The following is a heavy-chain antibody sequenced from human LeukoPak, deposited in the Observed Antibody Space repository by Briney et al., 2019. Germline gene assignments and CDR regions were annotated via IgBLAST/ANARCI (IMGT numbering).Heavy chain of an antibody. V-gene: IGHV3-15*01. D-gene: IGHD7-27*01. CDR1: GFTFSSYT. CDR2: IKSKIDGGTT. Sequence: GGSLRLSCAASGFTFSSYTMSWVRQAPGKGLEWVGRIKSKIDGGTTDFGAPVKGRFGISRDDSENTMYLHMNSLRTEDTAVYYCTTGNWGPYWGQGTLVTVSS. CDR3: TTGNWGPY. J-gene: IGHJ4*02.